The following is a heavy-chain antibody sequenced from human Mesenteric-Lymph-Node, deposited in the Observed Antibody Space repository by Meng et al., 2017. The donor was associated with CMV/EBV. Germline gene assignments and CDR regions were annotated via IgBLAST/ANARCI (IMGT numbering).Heavy chain of an antibody. Sequence: GESLKISCAVSGFTFSSYVMHWVRQAPGKGLEWVAVISYDGSNKYYADSVKGRFTISRDNSKNTLYLQMNSLRTEDAVVYYCARGTDNGSFDSWGQGTLVTVSS. V-gene: IGHV3-30-3*01. J-gene: IGHJ4*02. CDR2: ISYDGSNK. CDR3: ARGTDNGSFDS. CDR1: GFTFSSYV. D-gene: IGHD1-26*01.